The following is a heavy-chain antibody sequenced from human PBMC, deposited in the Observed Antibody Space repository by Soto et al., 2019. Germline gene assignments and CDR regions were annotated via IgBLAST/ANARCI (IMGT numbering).Heavy chain of an antibody. Sequence: GGSLRLSCAAPGFTFNSYSMNWVRQAPGRGLEWVSSISSSSRYIYYADSLKGRFTVSRDNAKSSLYLQMNSLRAEDTAVYYCAGASSYGTYYFDYWGQGTLVTVYS. J-gene: IGHJ4*02. CDR2: ISSSSRYI. CDR1: GFTFNSYS. D-gene: IGHD5-18*01. CDR3: AGASSYGTYYFDY. V-gene: IGHV3-21*01.